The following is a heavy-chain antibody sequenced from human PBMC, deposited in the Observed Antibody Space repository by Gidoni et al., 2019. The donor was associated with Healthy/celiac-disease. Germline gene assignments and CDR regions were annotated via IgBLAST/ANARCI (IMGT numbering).Heavy chain of an antibody. J-gene: IGHJ4*02. CDR3: ARDVGGGYDPRSYDSSGYGFDY. CDR1: GYTFTSYG. D-gene: IGHD3-22*01. Sequence: QVQLVQSGAEVKTPGASVKVSCKASGYTFTSYGISWVRQAPGQGLEWMGWISAYNGNTNYAQKLQGRVTMTTDTSTSTAYMELRSLRSDDTAVYYCARDVGGGYDPRSYDSSGYGFDYWGQGTLVTVSS. CDR2: ISAYNGNT. V-gene: IGHV1-18*04.